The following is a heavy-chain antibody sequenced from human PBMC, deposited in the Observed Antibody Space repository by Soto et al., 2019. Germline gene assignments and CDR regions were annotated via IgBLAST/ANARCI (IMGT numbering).Heavy chain of an antibody. CDR1: GFALSDYV. V-gene: IGHV3-21*01. Sequence: PGGSLRLSCTVSGFALSDYVINWVRQSPGKGLEWVSSISKSDYTYYSDSVKGRFTISRDNAKNSVSLQMNTLRVEDTAVYYCAREDSIIIPAVSDFWGQGTLVTVSS. J-gene: IGHJ4*02. CDR3: AREDSIIIPAVSDF. CDR2: ISKSDYT. D-gene: IGHD2-2*01.